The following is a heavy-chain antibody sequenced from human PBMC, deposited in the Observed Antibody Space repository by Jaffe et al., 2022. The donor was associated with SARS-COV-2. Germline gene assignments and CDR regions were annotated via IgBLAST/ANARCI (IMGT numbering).Heavy chain of an antibody. CDR3: AKAAPTPYYYYYMDV. CDR2: ISGSGGNT. D-gene: IGHD1-1*01. J-gene: IGHJ6*03. Sequence: EVQLVESGGDLVQPGGSLRLSCAVSGFTFSNYAMSWVRQAPGKGLEWVSAISGSGGNTYYADSVKGRFTVSRDNSKNTLYLQMNSLRAEDTAVYHCAKAAPTPYYYYYMDVWGKGTTVTVSS. CDR1: GFTFSNYA. V-gene: IGHV3-23*04.